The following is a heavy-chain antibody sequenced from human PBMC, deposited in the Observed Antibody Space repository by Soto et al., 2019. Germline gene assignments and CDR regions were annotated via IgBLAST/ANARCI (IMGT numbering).Heavy chain of an antibody. CDR1: GGTFSSYA. D-gene: IGHD1-20*01. Sequence: QVQLVQSGAEVKKPGSSVKVSCKASGGTFSSYAISWVQQAPGQGLEWMGGIIPIFGTANYVQKFEGRVTITADESTSTAYVELSSLRSKDTGLYYCARSVWTAYYYYGMDVWGQGTTVTVSS. J-gene: IGHJ6*02. CDR3: ARSVWTAYYYYGMDV. CDR2: IIPIFGTA. V-gene: IGHV1-69*01.